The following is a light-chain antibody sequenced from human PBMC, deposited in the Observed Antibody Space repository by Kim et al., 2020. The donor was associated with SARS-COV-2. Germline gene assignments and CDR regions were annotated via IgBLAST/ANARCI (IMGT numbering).Light chain of an antibody. J-gene: IGKJ5*01. CDR1: QSVSSY. CDR2: DAS. CDR3: QQRSNWPLIT. V-gene: IGKV3-11*01. Sequence: PPGERATLSGRASQSVSSYLAWYQQKPGQAPRLLIYDASNRATGIPARFSGSGSGTDFTLTISSLEPEDFAVYYCQQRSNWPLITFGQGTRLEIK.